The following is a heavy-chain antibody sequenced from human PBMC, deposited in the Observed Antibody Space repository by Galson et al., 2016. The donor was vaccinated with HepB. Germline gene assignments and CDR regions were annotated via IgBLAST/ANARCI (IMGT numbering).Heavy chain of an antibody. CDR1: GFTFSSYG. Sequence: SLRLSCAASGFTFSSYGMNWVRQAPGKGLEWVAVISYDGSKKYYADSAKGRFTISRDNSKNTLYLQMNSLRAEDTAVYYCAKNYILTGYSAFDYWGQGTLVTVSS. CDR2: ISYDGSKK. V-gene: IGHV3-30*18. J-gene: IGHJ4*02. D-gene: IGHD3-9*01. CDR3: AKNYILTGYSAFDY.